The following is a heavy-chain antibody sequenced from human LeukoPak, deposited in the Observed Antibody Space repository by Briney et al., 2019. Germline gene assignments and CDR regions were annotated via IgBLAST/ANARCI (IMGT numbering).Heavy chain of an antibody. CDR2: VYYSGST. CDR3: AREVAVRGGPYYYYGMDV. V-gene: IGHV4-61*08. Sequence: SQTLSLTCTVSGGSISSGGYYWSWIRQPPGKGLEWIGYVYYSGSTNYNPSLKSRVTISVDTSKNQFSLKLSSVTAADTAVYYCAREVAVRGGPYYYYGMDVWGQGTTVTVSS. J-gene: IGHJ6*02. D-gene: IGHD3-10*01. CDR1: GGSISSGGYY.